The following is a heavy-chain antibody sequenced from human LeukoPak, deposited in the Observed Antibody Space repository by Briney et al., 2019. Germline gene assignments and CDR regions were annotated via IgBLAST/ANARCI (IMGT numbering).Heavy chain of an antibody. CDR3: ARDRQWIQLWQTWYFDY. J-gene: IGHJ4*02. CDR1: GYTFISYQ. Sequence: GASVKVSCKASGYTFISYQMHWVRQAPGQGLEWMGIINPSGGSTSYAQKFQGRVTMTRDTSTSTVYMELSSLRSEDTAVYYCARDRQWIQLWQTWYFDYWGQGTLVTVPS. V-gene: IGHV1-46*01. D-gene: IGHD5-18*01. CDR2: INPSGGST.